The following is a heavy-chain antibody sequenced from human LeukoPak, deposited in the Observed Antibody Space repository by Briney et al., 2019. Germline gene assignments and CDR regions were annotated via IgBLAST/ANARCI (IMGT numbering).Heavy chain of an antibody. CDR2: IKSKTDGGTT. V-gene: IGHV3-15*01. CDR1: GFNFKNYE. D-gene: IGHD2-2*01. Sequence: GGSLRLSCTVSGFNFKNYEMKWVRQAPGKGLEWVGRIKSKTDGGTTDYAAPVKGRFTISRDDSKNTLYLQMNSLKTEDTAVYYCTTDDPCSSTSCRIDNYYYYYYMDVWGKGTTVTVSS. J-gene: IGHJ6*03. CDR3: TTDDPCSSTSCRIDNYYYYYYMDV.